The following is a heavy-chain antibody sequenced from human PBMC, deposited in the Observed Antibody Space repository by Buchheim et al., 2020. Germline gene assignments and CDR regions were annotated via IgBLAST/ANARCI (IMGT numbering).Heavy chain of an antibody. Sequence: EVQLVESGGGLVQPGGSLRLSCAASGFTFSSFEMNWVRQAPGKGLEWLSYISSSGTTIYYADSVKGRFTISRDNAKNSLYLQMSSLRVEDAAFYYCARVFQATNKFWSGYPGVYYYYGMDVWGQGTT. CDR2: ISSSGTTI. V-gene: IGHV3-48*03. CDR3: ARVFQATNKFWSGYPGVYYYYGMDV. D-gene: IGHD3-3*01. CDR1: GFTFSSFE. J-gene: IGHJ6*02.